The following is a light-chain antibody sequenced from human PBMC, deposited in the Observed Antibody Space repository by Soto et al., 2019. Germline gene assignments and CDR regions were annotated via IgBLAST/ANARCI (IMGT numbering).Light chain of an antibody. J-gene: IGLJ2*01. Sequence: QSVLTQPASVSGSPGQSITISCTGTSSDVGGYNYVSWYLQHPGKAPKLLIYEVGNRPSGVSNRFSDSMSGNTASLTISGLQAEDEADYYCSSYRSSNSVVFGGGTKLTVL. CDR2: EVG. V-gene: IGLV2-14*01. CDR3: SSYRSSNSVV. CDR1: SSDVGGYNY.